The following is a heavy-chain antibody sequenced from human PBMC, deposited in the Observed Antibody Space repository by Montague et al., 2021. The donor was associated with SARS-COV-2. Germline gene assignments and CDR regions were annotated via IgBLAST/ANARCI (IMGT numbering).Heavy chain of an antibody. CDR1: GGSINNSY. V-gene: IGHV4-59*12. D-gene: IGHD5-24*01. CDR2: IYYSGST. J-gene: IGHJ5*02. CDR3: AREDRWNWFDP. Sequence: SETLSLTCTVSGGSINNSYWSWIRHPPGTGLGWIGIIYYSGSTNYNPSLELRFIISVDPAKTQFSLKMSPVTAADTAVYYCAREDRWNWFDPWGQGTLVIVSS.